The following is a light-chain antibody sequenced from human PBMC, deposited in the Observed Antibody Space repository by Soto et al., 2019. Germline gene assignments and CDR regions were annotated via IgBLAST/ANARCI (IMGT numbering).Light chain of an antibody. Sequence: EIVLTQSPGTLSLSPGERATLSCRASQSVSSSYLAWYQQKPGQAPRLLIYGASSRATGIPDRFSGSGSGTDFTLTISRLEAEDFAVYYCQQYGSSPRVTFGQGTKVEIK. CDR2: GAS. J-gene: IGKJ1*01. CDR1: QSVSSSY. V-gene: IGKV3-20*01. CDR3: QQYGSSPRVT.